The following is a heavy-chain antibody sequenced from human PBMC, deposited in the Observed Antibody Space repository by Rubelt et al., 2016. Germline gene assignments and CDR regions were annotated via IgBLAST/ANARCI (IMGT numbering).Heavy chain of an antibody. CDR2: INPNSGGT. J-gene: IGHJ4*02. CDR1: GYTFTGYY. CDR3: ARESSSGWYIDY. Sequence: QVQLVQSGAEVKKPGASVKVSCKASGYTFTGYYMHWVRQAPGHGLEWVGRINPNSGGTNYAQKLQGWVTMTRDTSLTTAYMELSRLRSDDTAVFSCARESSSGWYIDYWGQGTLVTVSS. V-gene: IGHV1-2*04. D-gene: IGHD6-19*01.